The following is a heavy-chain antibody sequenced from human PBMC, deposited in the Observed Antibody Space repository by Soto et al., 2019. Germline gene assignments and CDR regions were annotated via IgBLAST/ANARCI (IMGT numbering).Heavy chain of an antibody. CDR3: ARAADYDILTGYYPFDY. J-gene: IGHJ4*02. CDR2: MNPNSGNT. V-gene: IGHV1-8*01. Sequence: QVQLVQSGAEVKKPGASVKVSCKASGYTFTSYDINWVRQATGQGLEWMGWMNPNSGNTGYAQKFQGRVTMTRNTSISTAYMDLSSLRSEDTAVYYCARAADYDILTGYYPFDYWGQGTLVIVSA. D-gene: IGHD3-9*01. CDR1: GYTFTSYD.